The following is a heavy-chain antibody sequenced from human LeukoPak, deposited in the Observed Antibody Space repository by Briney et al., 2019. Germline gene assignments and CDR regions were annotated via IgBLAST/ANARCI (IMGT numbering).Heavy chain of an antibody. D-gene: IGHD3-10*01. CDR1: GFTLSSDA. V-gene: IGHV3-23*01. CDR2: ISGSGCST. Sequence: GGSLRLPCAASGFTLSSDAMSWVRQAPRKGLEWVSGISGSGCSTYYADSVKGRFTISRDNSKNTLYLQMNGLRADDTALYYCAKVFHYGSGSYGSFENWGQGTLVTVSS. CDR3: AKVFHYGSGSYGSFEN. J-gene: IGHJ4*02.